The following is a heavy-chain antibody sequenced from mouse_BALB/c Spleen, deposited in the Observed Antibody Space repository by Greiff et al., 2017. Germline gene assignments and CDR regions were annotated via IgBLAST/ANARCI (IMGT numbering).Heavy chain of an antibody. D-gene: IGHD3-2*01. CDR1: GFNINDYY. Sequence: VQLQQSGAELVRSGASVKLSCTASGFNINDYYMHWVKQRPEQGLEWIGWIDPENGDTDYAPKFQGKATMTADTSSNTAYLQLSSLTSEDTAVYYCNALDSAGDICGLDYWGQGTSVTVSA. CDR3: NALDSAGDICGLDY. CDR2: IDPENGDT. V-gene: IGHV14-4*02. J-gene: IGHJ4*01.